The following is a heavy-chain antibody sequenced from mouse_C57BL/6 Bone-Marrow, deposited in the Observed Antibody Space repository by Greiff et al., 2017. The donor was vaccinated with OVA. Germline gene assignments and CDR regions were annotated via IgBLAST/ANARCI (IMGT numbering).Heavy chain of an antibody. CDR3: ARQPYYYGSRDWYFDV. V-gene: IGHV1-26*01. CDR2: INPNNGGT. D-gene: IGHD1-1*01. CDR1: GYTFTDYY. Sequence: EVQLQQSGPELVKPGASVKISCKASGYTFTDYYMNWVKQSHGKSLEWIGDINPNNGGTSYNQKFKGKATLTVDKSSSTAYMELRSLTSEDSAVYYCARQPYYYGSRDWYFDVWGTGTTVTVSS. J-gene: IGHJ1*03.